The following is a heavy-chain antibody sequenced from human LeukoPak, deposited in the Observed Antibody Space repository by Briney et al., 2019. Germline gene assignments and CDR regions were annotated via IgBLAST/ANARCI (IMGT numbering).Heavy chain of an antibody. CDR3: ARDRINMMVLVHDSGLDL. Sequence: PGGSLRLSCAASGFTLSEYGIHWVRQAPGKGLEWVAVLSYDGRDRCYADSVNGRFTLSRDISSDTVSLQMNSLRVEDTAVYFCARDRINMMVLVHDSGLDLWGQGTLVTVSS. D-gene: IGHD3-22*01. V-gene: IGHV3-30*01. CDR2: LSYDGRDR. J-gene: IGHJ5*02. CDR1: GFTLSEYG.